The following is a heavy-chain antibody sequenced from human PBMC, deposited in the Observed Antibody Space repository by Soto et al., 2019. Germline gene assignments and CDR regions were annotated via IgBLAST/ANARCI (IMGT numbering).Heavy chain of an antibody. D-gene: IGHD3-22*01. J-gene: IGHJ5*02. CDR2: IFPSDSDT. CDR1: GYKFTSSW. Sequence: PGESLKISCRTSGYKFTSSWIAWVRQMPGKGLEWMGIIFPSDSDTRYSPSFQGQVTISADRSTSIVFLQWASLKASDAAVYFCARKDKSGYFNWFDPWGQGTLVTVSS. CDR3: ARKDKSGYFNWFDP. V-gene: IGHV5-51*01.